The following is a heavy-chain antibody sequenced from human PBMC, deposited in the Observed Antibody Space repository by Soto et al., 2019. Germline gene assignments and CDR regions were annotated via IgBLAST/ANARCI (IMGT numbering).Heavy chain of an antibody. V-gene: IGHV3-23*01. Sequence: EVQLLESGGGLVQPGGSLRFSCAASGFTFSNYAMSWVRQTPGKGLEWVSILSASGGNTYYADSVKGRFTISRDNSKNTLYLQMNSLRAEDTAVYYCAKLPLANRYFDYWGQGTLVTVSS. CDR2: LSASGGNT. CDR1: GFTFSNYA. CDR3: AKLPLANRYFDY. D-gene: IGHD1-20*01. J-gene: IGHJ4*02.